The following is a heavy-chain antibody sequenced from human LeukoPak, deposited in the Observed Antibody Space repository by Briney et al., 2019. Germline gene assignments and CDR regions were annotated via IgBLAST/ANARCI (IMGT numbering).Heavy chain of an antibody. V-gene: IGHV4-34*01. Sequence: PSETLSLTCAVYGGSFSGYYWSWIRQPPGKGLEWIGEINHSGSTNYNPSLKSRVTISVDTSKNQFSLKLNSVTAADTAVYFCARHKGITIFYRYYFDYWGQGTLVTVSS. CDR2: INHSGST. CDR1: GGSFSGYY. J-gene: IGHJ4*02. CDR3: ARHKGITIFYRYYFDY. D-gene: IGHD3-9*01.